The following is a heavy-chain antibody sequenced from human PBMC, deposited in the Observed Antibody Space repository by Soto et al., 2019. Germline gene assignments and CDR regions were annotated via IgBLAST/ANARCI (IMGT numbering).Heavy chain of an antibody. CDR2: IYPIDSDT. V-gene: IGHV5-51*01. J-gene: IGHJ6*02. CDR1: VDSFNSNW. Sequence: PGESLKISCKVSVDSFNSNWISWVREMPVRGLEWMGIIYPIDSDTRYSPSFQGQVTISVDRSVNSAFLQWRSLKASDTATYYCARRSAVTTFYFYGMDVWGQGTTVTVS. CDR3: ARRSAVTTFYFYGMDV. D-gene: IGHD4-17*01.